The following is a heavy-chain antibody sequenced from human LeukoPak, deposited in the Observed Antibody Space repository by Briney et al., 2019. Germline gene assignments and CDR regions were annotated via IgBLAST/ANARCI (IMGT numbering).Heavy chain of an antibody. D-gene: IGHD2-2*01. V-gene: IGHV4-39*07. CDR2: IYYSEST. Sequence: PSETLSLTCTVSGGSISSSSYYWGWIRQPPGKGLEWIGSIYYSESTYYNPSLKSRVTISVDTSKNQFSLKLSSVTAADTAVYYCAREMYQLLVGDYFDYWGQGTLVTVSS. CDR1: GGSISSSSYY. J-gene: IGHJ4*02. CDR3: AREMYQLLVGDYFDY.